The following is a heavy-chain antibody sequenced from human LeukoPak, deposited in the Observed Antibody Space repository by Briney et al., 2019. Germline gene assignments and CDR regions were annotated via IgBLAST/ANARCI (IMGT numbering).Heavy chain of an antibody. J-gene: IGHJ4*02. D-gene: IGHD3/OR15-3a*01. V-gene: IGHV3-23*01. Sequence: GGSLRLSCAASGFTFATYAMGWVRQAPGKGLEWVAALSGSGISTYYADSVKGRFTISRDNSEDTLHLQMTGLKAEDTAFYFCAKGRGTGTYYYDYWGRGTPVTVSS. CDR2: LSGSGIST. CDR3: AKGRGTGTYYYDY. CDR1: GFTFATYA.